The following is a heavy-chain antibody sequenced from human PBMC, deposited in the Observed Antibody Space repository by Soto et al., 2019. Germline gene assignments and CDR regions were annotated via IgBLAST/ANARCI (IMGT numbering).Heavy chain of an antibody. Sequence: ASVKVSCKASGNTFTSYDINWVRQATGQGLEWMGWMNPNSGNTGYAQKFQGRLTMTRNTSISTAYMELTSLRSEDTAVYYCTRDGRSSLGDYWFDPWGQGTLVTVSS. D-gene: IGHD3-16*01. J-gene: IGHJ5*02. CDR1: GNTFTSYD. V-gene: IGHV1-8*01. CDR2: MNPNSGNT. CDR3: TRDGRSSLGDYWFDP.